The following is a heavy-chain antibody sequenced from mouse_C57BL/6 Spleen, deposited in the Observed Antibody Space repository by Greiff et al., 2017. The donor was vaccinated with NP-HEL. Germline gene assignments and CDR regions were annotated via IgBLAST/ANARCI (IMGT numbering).Heavy chain of an antibody. Sequence: VQLQQSGAELVKPGASVKLSCKASGYTFTSYWMHWVKQRPGQGLEWIGMIHPNSGSTNYNEKFKSKATLTVDKSSSTAYMQLSSLTSEDSAVYYCARDYGSSYPYLDYWGQSTTLTVSS. CDR2: IHPNSGST. D-gene: IGHD1-1*01. V-gene: IGHV1-64*01. CDR1: GYTFTSYW. CDR3: ARDYGSSYPYLDY. J-gene: IGHJ2*01.